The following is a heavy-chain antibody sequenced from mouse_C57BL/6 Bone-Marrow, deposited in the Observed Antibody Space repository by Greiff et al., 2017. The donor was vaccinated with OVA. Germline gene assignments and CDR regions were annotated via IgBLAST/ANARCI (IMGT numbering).Heavy chain of an antibody. J-gene: IGHJ2*01. CDR3: ARDLATVVLDY. V-gene: IGHV3-6*01. CDR2: ISYDGSN. D-gene: IGHD1-1*01. CDR1: GYSITSGYY. Sequence: QSGPGLVKPSQSLSLTCSVTGYSITSGYYWNWIRQFPGNKLEWMGYISYDGSNKYNPSLKNRISITRDTSKNQFFLKLNSVTTEDTATYYCARDLATVVLDYWGQGTTLTVSS.